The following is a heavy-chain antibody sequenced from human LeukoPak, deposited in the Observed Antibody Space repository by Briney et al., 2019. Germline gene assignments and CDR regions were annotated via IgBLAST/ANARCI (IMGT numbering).Heavy chain of an antibody. Sequence: SETLSLTCTVSGGSISSGGYYWSWIRQPPGKGLEWIGYIYHSGSTYYNPSLKSRVTISVDTSKSQFSLKLSPVTAADTAVYYCARKVMVVVVPVNYYYYMDVWGKGTTVTVSS. V-gene: IGHV4-30-2*01. J-gene: IGHJ6*03. CDR1: GGSISSGGYY. D-gene: IGHD2-2*01. CDR2: IYHSGST. CDR3: ARKVMVVVVPVNYYYYMDV.